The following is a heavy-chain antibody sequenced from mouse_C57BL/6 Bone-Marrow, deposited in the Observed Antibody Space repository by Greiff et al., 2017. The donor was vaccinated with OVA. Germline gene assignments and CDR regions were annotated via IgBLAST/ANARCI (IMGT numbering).Heavy chain of an antibody. CDR2: IDPENGDT. Sequence: VQLQQSGAELVRPGASVKLSCTASGSQLPAYSMHWVKQRPEQGLGWIWWIDPENGDTAYASKFQGKATITADTSSNTAYLQLSSLTSEDTAVYYCTDGYGFAYWGQGTLVTVSA. D-gene: IGHD2-2*01. V-gene: IGHV14-4*01. J-gene: IGHJ3*01. CDR3: TDGYGFAY. CDR1: GSQLPAYS.